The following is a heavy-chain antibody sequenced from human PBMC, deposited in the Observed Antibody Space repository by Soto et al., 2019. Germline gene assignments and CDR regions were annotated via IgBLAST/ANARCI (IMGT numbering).Heavy chain of an antibody. D-gene: IGHD6-13*01. V-gene: IGHV3-74*03. CDR2: VNNDGTDT. J-gene: IGHJ6*02. CDR1: GFTFSNYG. Sequence: EVQLVESGGGLVQPGGSLRLSCAASGFTFSNYGMYWVRQAPGKGLVWVSRVNNDGTDTTHADSVKGRFTISRDNAENTLYLQMNSLRAEDTAVYYCARGGLQHALDVWGQGSTVTVSS. CDR3: ARGGLQHALDV.